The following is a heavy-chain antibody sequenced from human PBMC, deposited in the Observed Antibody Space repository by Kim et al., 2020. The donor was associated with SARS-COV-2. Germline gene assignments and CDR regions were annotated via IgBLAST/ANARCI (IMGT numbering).Heavy chain of an antibody. Sequence: GGSLRLSCTASGFTFKDSPMHWVRQPPGKGLEWVAAISNDGNTGHYPDSMKGRFTISRDNSKNTLFLQMNSLTPEDTALYYCAREGFSSGRAGGFDYWGQGTPITVSS. CDR2: ISNDGNTG. D-gene: IGHD6-19*01. J-gene: IGHJ4*02. CDR1: GFTFKDSP. CDR3: AREGFSSGRAGGFDY. V-gene: IGHV3-30-3*01.